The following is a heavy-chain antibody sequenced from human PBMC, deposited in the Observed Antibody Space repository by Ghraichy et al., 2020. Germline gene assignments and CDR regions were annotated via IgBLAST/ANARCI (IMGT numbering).Heavy chain of an antibody. CDR2: IYYSGST. CDR3: AMRTPPRFDYYGMDV. V-gene: IGHV4-39*01. Sequence: SETLSLTCTVSGGSISSSSYYWGWIRQPPGKGLEWIGSIYYSGSTYYNPSLKSRVTISVDTSKNQFSLKLSSVTAADTAVYYCAMRTPPRFDYYGMDVWGQGTTVTVSS. J-gene: IGHJ6*02. D-gene: IGHD3-3*01. CDR1: GGSISSSSYY.